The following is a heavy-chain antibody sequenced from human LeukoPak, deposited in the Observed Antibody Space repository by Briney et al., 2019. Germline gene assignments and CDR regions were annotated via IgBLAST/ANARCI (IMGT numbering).Heavy chain of an antibody. CDR1: GFTFSTFA. CDR3: ARASRGYSGYDASALIDY. D-gene: IGHD5-12*01. CDR2: ISYDGSNK. V-gene: IGHV3-30-3*01. Sequence: RGGSLRLSCAASGFTFSTFAMHWVRQAPGKGLEWVAVISYDGSNKYYADSVKGRFTISRDNSKNTLYLQMSSLRAEGTAVYYCARASRGYSGYDASALIDYWGQGTLVTVSS. J-gene: IGHJ4*02.